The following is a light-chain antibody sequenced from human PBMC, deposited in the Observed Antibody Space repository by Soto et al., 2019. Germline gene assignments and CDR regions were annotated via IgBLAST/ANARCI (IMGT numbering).Light chain of an antibody. J-gene: IGKJ1*01. Sequence: DLQMTQSPSSLSASVGDRVTITCRTSQSIATYLNWYQQKPGKAPKPLIYAASNLQSGVPSRFSGSGSGTDFTLTINSLEPEDFATYFCQQTYILPRTFGQGTKVEIK. CDR1: QSIATY. V-gene: IGKV1-39*01. CDR2: AAS. CDR3: QQTYILPRT.